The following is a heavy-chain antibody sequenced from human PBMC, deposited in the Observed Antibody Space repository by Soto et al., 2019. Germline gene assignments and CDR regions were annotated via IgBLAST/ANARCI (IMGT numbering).Heavy chain of an antibody. J-gene: IGHJ3*02. CDR1: GDSVSSNSAA. D-gene: IGHD6-13*01. V-gene: IGHV6-1*01. CDR3: ARDARVSEIAAAGTDAFDI. Sequence: SQTLSLTCAISGDSVSSNSAAWNWIRQSPSRGLEWLGRTYYRSKWYNDYAVSVNSRITINPDTSKNQFSLQLNSVTPEDTAVYYCARDARVSEIAAAGTDAFDIWGQGTMVT. CDR2: TYYRSKWYN.